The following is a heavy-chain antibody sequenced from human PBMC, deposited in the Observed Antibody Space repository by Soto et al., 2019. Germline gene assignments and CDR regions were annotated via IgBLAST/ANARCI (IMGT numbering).Heavy chain of an antibody. D-gene: IGHD1-1*01. V-gene: IGHV1-2*02. CDR2: INPNSGGT. J-gene: IGHJ4*02. CDR3: AREQATAKPEGVDF. Sequence: ASVKVSCKASGYTFSDYYIHWVRQAPGQGLEWMGWINPNSGGTKYAPKFQGGVTVTRDTSITTAYMELSRLRSGDTAVYYCAREQATAKPEGVDFWGQGTLVTVSS. CDR1: GYTFSDYY.